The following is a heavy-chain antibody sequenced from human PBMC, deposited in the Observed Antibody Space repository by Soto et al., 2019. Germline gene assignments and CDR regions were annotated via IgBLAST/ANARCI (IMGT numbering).Heavy chain of an antibody. J-gene: IGHJ4*02. D-gene: IGHD6-13*01. CDR3: ARGGRISSSWYLILGYFDY. CDR2: IKHSGST. Sequence: QVQLQQWGAGLLKPSETLSLTCAVYGGSFSGYYWSWIRQPPGKGLEWIGEIKHSGSTNYNPSLKSRVTISVDTSKNQFSLKLSSVTGADTAVYYCARGGRISSSWYLILGYFDYWGQGTLVTVSS. CDR1: GGSFSGYY. V-gene: IGHV4-34*01.